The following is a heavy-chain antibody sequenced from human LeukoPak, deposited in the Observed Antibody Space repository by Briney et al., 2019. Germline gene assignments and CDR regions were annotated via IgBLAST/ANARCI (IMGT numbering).Heavy chain of an antibody. D-gene: IGHD3-3*01. Sequence: SETLSLTCSVSGGSISSYYWSWIRQPPGKGLEWIGYIYYSGSTNYNPSLKSRVTISVDTSKNQFSLKLSSVTAADTAVYYCARDGYDFWSGQPAFDYWGQGTLVTVSS. CDR1: GGSISSYY. CDR2: IYYSGST. CDR3: ARDGYDFWSGQPAFDY. V-gene: IGHV4-59*01. J-gene: IGHJ4*02.